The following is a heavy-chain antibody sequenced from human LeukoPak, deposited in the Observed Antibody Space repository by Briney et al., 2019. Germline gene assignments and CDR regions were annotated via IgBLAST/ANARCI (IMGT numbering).Heavy chain of an antibody. CDR3: ARGRTYYYGSGSYRFEYFQP. V-gene: IGHV4-34*01. Sequence: SETLSLTCAVYGGSFSGYYWSWIRQPPGKGLEWIGEINHSGSTNYNPSLKSRVTISVDTSKNQFSLKLSSVTAADTAVYYCARGRTYYYGSGSYRFEYFQPWGQGTLVTVSS. CDR2: INHSGST. CDR1: GGSFSGYY. D-gene: IGHD3-10*01. J-gene: IGHJ1*01.